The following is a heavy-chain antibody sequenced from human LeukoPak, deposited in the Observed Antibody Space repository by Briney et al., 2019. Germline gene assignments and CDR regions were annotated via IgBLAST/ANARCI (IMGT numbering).Heavy chain of an antibody. CDR1: GFTFSTFA. CDR2: ISGSGGST. J-gene: IGHJ3*02. V-gene: IGHV3-23*01. Sequence: GGSLRLSCAASGFTFSTFAMSWVRQAPGKGLESVSTISGSGGSTYCADSVKGRFTISRDNSKNTLYLQMNSLGAEDTAVYYCAKGIHSGSYSPPAFDIWGQGTMVTVSS. D-gene: IGHD1-26*01. CDR3: AKGIHSGSYSPPAFDI.